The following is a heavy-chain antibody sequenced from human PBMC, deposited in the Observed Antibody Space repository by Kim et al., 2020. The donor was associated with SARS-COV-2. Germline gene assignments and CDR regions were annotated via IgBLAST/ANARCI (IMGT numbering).Heavy chain of an antibody. V-gene: IGHV3-23*01. CDR3: ANSLTMIVVGPFDY. D-gene: IGHD3-22*01. Sequence: GGSLRLSCAASGFTFSSYAMSWVRQAPGKGLEWVSAISGSGGSTYYADSVKGRFTISRDNSKNTLYLQMNSLRAEDTAVYYCANSLTMIVVGPFDYWGQGTLVTVSS. CDR2: ISGSGGST. J-gene: IGHJ4*02. CDR1: GFTFSSYA.